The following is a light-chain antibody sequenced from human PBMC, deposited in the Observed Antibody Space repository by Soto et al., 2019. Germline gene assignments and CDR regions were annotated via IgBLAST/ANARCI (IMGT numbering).Light chain of an antibody. Sequence: EIVMTQSPATLSVSPGDTATLSCRASQSVSSNLAWYQQKPGQAPRLLIYGASTRATGIPARFIGSGSGTDFTLTISSLEPEDFVVYFCQQRSNWPITFGQGTRLEIK. V-gene: IGKV3-11*01. CDR3: QQRSNWPIT. J-gene: IGKJ5*01. CDR2: GAS. CDR1: QSVSSN.